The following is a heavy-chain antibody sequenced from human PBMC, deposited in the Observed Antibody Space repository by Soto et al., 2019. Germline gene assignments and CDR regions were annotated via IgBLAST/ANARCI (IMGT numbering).Heavy chain of an antibody. V-gene: IGHV3-33*01. J-gene: IGHJ6*02. CDR1: GFTFSSYG. D-gene: IGHD6-19*01. Sequence: GGSLRFSCAASGFTFSSYGMHWVRQAPGKGLEWVAVIWYDGSNKYYADSVKGRFTISRDNSKNTLYLQMNSLRAEDTAVYYCARSIAVAGNAHYYYYYGMDVWGQGTTVTVSS. CDR2: IWYDGSNK. CDR3: ARSIAVAGNAHYYYYYGMDV.